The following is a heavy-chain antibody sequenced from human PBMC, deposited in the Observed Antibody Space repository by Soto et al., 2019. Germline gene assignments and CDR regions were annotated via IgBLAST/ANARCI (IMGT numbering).Heavy chain of an antibody. CDR2: IIPIFGTA. CDR3: ARDIVVVVAASPYYYYGMDV. Sequence: SVKVSCKASGGTFSSYAISWVRQAPGQGLEWMGGIIPIFGTANYAQKFQGRVTITADESTSTAYMELSSLRSEDTAVYYCARDIVVVVAASPYYYYGMDVWGQGTTVTVSS. CDR1: GGTFSSYA. V-gene: IGHV1-69*13. D-gene: IGHD2-15*01. J-gene: IGHJ6*02.